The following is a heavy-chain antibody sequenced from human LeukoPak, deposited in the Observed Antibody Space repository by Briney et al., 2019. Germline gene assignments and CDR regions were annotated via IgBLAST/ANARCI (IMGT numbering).Heavy chain of an antibody. CDR3: ASTPYGFTRGYYYYGMDV. D-gene: IGHD4-17*01. Sequence: GGSLRLSCAASGFTISNYGMHWVRQAPGKGLEWVAFIRWDATVTHYVDSVKGRFTISRDNSKNTLHLQMDSLRPEDTAVYYCASTPYGFTRGYYYYGMDVWGQGTTVTVSS. CDR2: IRWDATVT. CDR1: GFTISNYG. V-gene: IGHV3-30*02. J-gene: IGHJ6*02.